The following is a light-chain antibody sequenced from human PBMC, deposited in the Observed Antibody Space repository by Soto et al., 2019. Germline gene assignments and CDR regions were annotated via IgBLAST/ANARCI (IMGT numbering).Light chain of an antibody. CDR1: QNMRTY. V-gene: IGKV1-39*01. CDR2: AAS. CDR3: QQYYSYPRT. Sequence: DIQMPQSPYSLSSSLGESFTITVRASQNMRTYLNWYQQKPGKAPKLLIYAASTLQSGVPSRFSGSGSGTDFTLTISCLQSEDFATYYCQQYYSYPRTFGQGTKVDIK. J-gene: IGKJ1*01.